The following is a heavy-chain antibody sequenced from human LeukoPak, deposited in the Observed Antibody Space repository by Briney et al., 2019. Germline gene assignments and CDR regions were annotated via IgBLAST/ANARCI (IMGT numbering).Heavy chain of an antibody. CDR2: LIPIFGTA. D-gene: IGHD5-24*01. CDR3: AREVEWLPPYDAFDI. J-gene: IGHJ3*02. CDR1: GRTFSGYA. Sequence: SVKASCKASGRTFSGYAISWVRQAPGHGLEWIGRLIPIFGTATYAQKFKGRVTITTDESTSTAYMERSSLRSEDTAGYYCAREVEWLPPYDAFDIWGEGTMVTVSS. V-gene: IGHV1-69*05.